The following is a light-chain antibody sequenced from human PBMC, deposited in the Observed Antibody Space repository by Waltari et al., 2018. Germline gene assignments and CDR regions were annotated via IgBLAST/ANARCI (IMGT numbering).Light chain of an antibody. V-gene: IGKV3-20*01. Sequence: EIVLTQSPGTLSLSPGERATLSCRASQSVSSSYLAWYQQKPGQAPRLLIYGASNRATGIPDRFSGSGSRTDFTLTIRRLEHEDFAVYYCQHYGSSPKTFGQGTKVEIK. J-gene: IGKJ1*01. CDR3: QHYGSSPKT. CDR1: QSVSSSY. CDR2: GAS.